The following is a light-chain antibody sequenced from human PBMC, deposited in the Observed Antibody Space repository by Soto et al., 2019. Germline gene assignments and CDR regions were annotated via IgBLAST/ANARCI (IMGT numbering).Light chain of an antibody. V-gene: IGKV1-5*01. CDR1: QSISSW. CDR3: QQYNSYWT. CDR2: VAS. Sequence: DIQMTQSPSTLSASVGDRVTITCRASQSISSWLAWYQQKPGKAPKLLIYVASSLESGVPSRFSGRGSGTEFTLTISSLQPDDFATYYCQQYNSYWTFGQGTKVDIK. J-gene: IGKJ1*01.